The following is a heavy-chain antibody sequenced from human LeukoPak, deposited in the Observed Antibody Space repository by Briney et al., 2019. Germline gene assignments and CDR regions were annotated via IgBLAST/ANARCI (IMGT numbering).Heavy chain of an antibody. Sequence: SETLSLTCTVPGGSISSYYWSWIRQPPGKGLEWIGYIFYTGNTNYNPSLKSRVSISIDTSKNQFSLKLTSVTAADTAVYYCASQTSVAGTLDYWGQGALVTVSS. V-gene: IGHV4-59*01. CDR1: GGSISSYY. CDR3: ASQTSVAGTLDY. CDR2: IFYTGNT. D-gene: IGHD6-19*01. J-gene: IGHJ4*01.